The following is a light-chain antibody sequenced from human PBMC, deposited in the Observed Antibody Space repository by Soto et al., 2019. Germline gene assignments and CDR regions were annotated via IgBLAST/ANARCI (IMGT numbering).Light chain of an antibody. CDR3: SSYTSTSTV. Sequence: QSALTQPPSVSGSPGQSVTISCTGTSSDVGSYNRVSWYQQPPGTAPKLLIYEVSNRPSGVPDRFSGSKSGNTASLTISGLQAEDEADYSCSSYTSTSTVFGGGTKLTVL. CDR1: SSDVGSYNR. J-gene: IGLJ2*01. CDR2: EVS. V-gene: IGLV2-18*02.